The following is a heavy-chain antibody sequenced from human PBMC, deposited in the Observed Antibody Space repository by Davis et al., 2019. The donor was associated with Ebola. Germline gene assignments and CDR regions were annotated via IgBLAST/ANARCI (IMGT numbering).Heavy chain of an antibody. V-gene: IGHV5-10-1*01. Sequence: GESLKISCQGSGYRFSTYWINWVRQMPGKGLEWMGRIDPTDSYAMYSPSFQGLVTFSADKSINTAYLQWGSLKASDTATYYCSRDVAIKFSDSLLATRSDHWGQGTLVTVSS. CDR3: SRDVAIKFSDSLLATRSDH. CDR2: IDPTDSYA. CDR1: GYRFSTYW. D-gene: IGHD2-21*01. J-gene: IGHJ4*02.